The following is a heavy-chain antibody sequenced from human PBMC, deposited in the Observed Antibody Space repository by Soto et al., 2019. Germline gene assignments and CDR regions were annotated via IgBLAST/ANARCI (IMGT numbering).Heavy chain of an antibody. CDR3: AKDLGSSSLS. D-gene: IGHD6-6*01. J-gene: IGHJ5*02. CDR1: GFTFSSSG. CDR2: ISYDGSNK. V-gene: IGHV3-30*18. Sequence: PGGSLRLSCAASGFTFSSSGMHWVRQAPGKGLEWVALISYDGSNKYYADSVKGRFTISRDNSKNTLFLQMKGLRAEDTAVYYCAKDLGSSSLSWGQGTLVTVSS.